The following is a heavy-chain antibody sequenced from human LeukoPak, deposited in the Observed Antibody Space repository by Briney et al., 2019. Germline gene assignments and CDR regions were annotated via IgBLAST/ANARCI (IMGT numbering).Heavy chain of an antibody. CDR3: ASPPGRYCSSTSCSFDY. V-gene: IGHV1-69*13. Sequence: SVKVSCKASGGTFSSYAISWVRQAPGQGLEWMGGIIPIFGTANYAQKFQGRVTITADESTSTAYMELSSLRSEDTAVYYCASPPGRYCSSTSCSFDYWGQGTLVTVSS. CDR1: GGTFSSYA. J-gene: IGHJ4*02. D-gene: IGHD2-2*01. CDR2: IIPIFGTA.